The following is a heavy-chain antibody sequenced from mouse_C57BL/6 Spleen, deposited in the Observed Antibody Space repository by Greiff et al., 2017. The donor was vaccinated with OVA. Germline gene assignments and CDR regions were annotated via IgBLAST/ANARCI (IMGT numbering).Heavy chain of an antibody. CDR2: IYPSDSYT. D-gene: IGHD2-4*01. J-gene: IGHJ4*01. CDR3: ARYGLRGNDYAMDY. V-gene: IGHV1-50*01. CDR1: GYTFTSYW. Sequence: QVQLQQPGAELVKPGASVKLSCKASGYTFTSYWMHWVQQRPGQGLEWLGEIYPSDSYTNYNQKFKGKATLTVDTSSSTAYMQLSRLTSETSALYYCARYGLRGNDYAMDYWGQGTSVTVSS.